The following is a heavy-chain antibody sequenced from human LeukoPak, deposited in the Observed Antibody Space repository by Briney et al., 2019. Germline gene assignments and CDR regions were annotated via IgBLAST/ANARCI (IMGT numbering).Heavy chain of an antibody. D-gene: IGHD2-15*01. CDR1: GYSFTSYW. CDR3: ASCSGGSCYRGVDAFDI. J-gene: IGHJ3*02. Sequence: GESLKISFKGSGYSFTSYWIGWVRPMPGKGLEWMGIIYPGDSDTRYSPSFQGQVTISADKSISTAYLQWSSLKASDTAMYYCASCSGGSCYRGVDAFDIWGQGTMVTVSS. V-gene: IGHV5-51*01. CDR2: IYPGDSDT.